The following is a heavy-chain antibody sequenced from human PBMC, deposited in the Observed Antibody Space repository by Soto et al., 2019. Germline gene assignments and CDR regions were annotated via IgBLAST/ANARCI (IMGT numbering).Heavy chain of an antibody. Sequence: EVQLVESGGGLVKPGGSLRLSCAASGFTFSSYSMNWVRQAPGKGLEWVSSISSSSSYIYYADSVKGRFTISRDNAKNSLYLQMNSLRAEDTAVYYCARDRGHDSWLRYYYYMDVWGKGTTVTVSS. D-gene: IGHD5-12*01. J-gene: IGHJ6*03. CDR3: ARDRGHDSWLRYYYYMDV. CDR2: ISSSSSYI. V-gene: IGHV3-21*01. CDR1: GFTFSSYS.